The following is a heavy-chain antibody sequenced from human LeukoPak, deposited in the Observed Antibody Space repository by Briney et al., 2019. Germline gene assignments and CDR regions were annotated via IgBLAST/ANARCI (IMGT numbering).Heavy chain of an antibody. CDR1: GFPFCDYA. J-gene: IGHJ6*03. V-gene: IGHV3-49*04. D-gene: IGHD5-18*01. CDR2: IRSKDFGGTT. Sequence: GGSLRLSCTPSGFPFCDYAMSWVRLAPGKGLEWVAFIRSKDFGGTTNYAASVKGRFTISRDDSKSIAYLQMNSLKTEDTAVYYCSRETIQVWSRYYYYYMAVWGEGTTVTVSS. CDR3: SRETIQVWSRYYYYYMAV.